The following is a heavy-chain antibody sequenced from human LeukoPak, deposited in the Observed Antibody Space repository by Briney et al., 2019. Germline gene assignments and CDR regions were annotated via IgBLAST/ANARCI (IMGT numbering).Heavy chain of an antibody. CDR2: IWYDGNNK. J-gene: IGHJ4*02. D-gene: IGHD3-22*01. Sequence: RGSLRLSYAPSGFTFNSYGMHWVRQAPGTRLEWGADIWYDGNNKYYADSVKGRFTICRDNSKNTLSLEMNSLRAEDTAVYYCARDWGDGSGYYYFDYWGQGTLVTVSS. CDR3: ARDWGDGSGYYYFDY. V-gene: IGHV3-33*01. CDR1: GFTFNSYG.